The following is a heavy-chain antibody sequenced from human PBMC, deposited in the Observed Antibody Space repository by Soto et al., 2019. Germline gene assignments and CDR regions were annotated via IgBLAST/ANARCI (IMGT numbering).Heavy chain of an antibody. Sequence: QVQLVQSGAEVKKPGTSVKVSCKASGYTFTSYYMHWVRQAPGQGLEWMGIINPSGGSTSYAQKFQGRVTMTRDTSTSTVYMELSSLRSEDTAVYYCASYSSGSHSDYWGQGTLVTVSS. J-gene: IGHJ4*02. D-gene: IGHD1-26*01. CDR3: ASYSSGSHSDY. CDR2: INPSGGST. CDR1: GYTFTSYY. V-gene: IGHV1-46*01.